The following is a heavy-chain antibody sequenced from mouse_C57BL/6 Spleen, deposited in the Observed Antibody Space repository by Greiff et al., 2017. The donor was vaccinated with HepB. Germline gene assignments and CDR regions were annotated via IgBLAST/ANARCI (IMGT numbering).Heavy chain of an antibody. J-gene: IGHJ3*01. CDR3: ARGVRGVLRGLAY. CDR1: GYTFTSYW. V-gene: IGHV1-61*01. CDR2: IYPSDSET. D-gene: IGHD1-1*01. Sequence: QVQLQQPGAELVRPGSSVKLSCKASGYTFTSYWMDWVKQRPGQGLEWIGNIYPSDSETHYNQKFKDKATLTVDKSSSTAYMQLSSLTSEDSAVYYCARGVRGVLRGLAYWGQGTLVTVSA.